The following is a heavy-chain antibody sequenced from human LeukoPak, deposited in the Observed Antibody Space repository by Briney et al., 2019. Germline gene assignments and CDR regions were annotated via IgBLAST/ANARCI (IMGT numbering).Heavy chain of an antibody. Sequence: GGSLRLSCTASGFTLNRFAMHWVRQAPGKGLEWVALISYDGGKKWYADSVKGRFSISRDNSKNTLSLQMNSLRVEDTATYYCAKVAHYYYGSESYYFFEHWGQGTPVTASS. V-gene: IGHV3-30*07. CDR1: GFTLNRFA. CDR2: ISYDGGKK. D-gene: IGHD3-10*01. CDR3: AKVAHYYYGSESYYFFEH. J-gene: IGHJ4*02.